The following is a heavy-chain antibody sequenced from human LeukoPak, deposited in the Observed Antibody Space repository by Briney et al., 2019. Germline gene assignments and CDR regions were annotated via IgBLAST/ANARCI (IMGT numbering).Heavy chain of an antibody. CDR3: ASAHYGSGTYYNLF. Sequence: PGGSLTLSCAASGFTFNNAWMSWVRQAPGKGLEWVGRMKSKTDGETTDYAAPVKGRFTISRDDSKNTVFLQMNSLKTEDTAVYYCASAHYGSGTYYNLFWGQGTLVTVSS. J-gene: IGHJ4*02. CDR2: MKSKTDGETT. V-gene: IGHV3-15*01. CDR1: GFTFNNAW. D-gene: IGHD3-10*01.